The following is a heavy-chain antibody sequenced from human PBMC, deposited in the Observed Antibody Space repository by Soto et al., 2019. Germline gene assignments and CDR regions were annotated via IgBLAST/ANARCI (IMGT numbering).Heavy chain of an antibody. V-gene: IGHV1-69*01. J-gene: IGHJ4*02. CDR3: ARPSVYYDFWSGYPTFDH. Sequence: QVQLVQSGAEVKKPGSSVKVSCKASGGTFSSYAINWVRQAPGQGLEWMGGIIPTFGTPNYAQKFQGRVTFTADESTSTAYMELSSLRSEDTAVYYCARPSVYYDFWSGYPTFDHWGQGTLVTVSS. CDR1: GGTFSSYA. CDR2: IIPTFGTP. D-gene: IGHD3-3*01.